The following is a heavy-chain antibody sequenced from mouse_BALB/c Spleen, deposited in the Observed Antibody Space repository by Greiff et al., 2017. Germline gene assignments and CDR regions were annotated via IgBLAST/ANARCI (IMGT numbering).Heavy chain of an antibody. CDR2: ISDGGSYT. V-gene: IGHV5-4*02. J-gene: IGHJ2*01. Sequence: EVKLVESGGGLVKPGGSLKLSCAASGFTFSDYYMYWVRQTPEKRLEWVATISDGGSYTYYPDSVKGRFTISRDNAKNNLYRQMSSLKSEDTAMYYCARGRYDGDYWGQGTTLTVSS. CDR3: ARGRYDGDY. CDR1: GFTFSDYY. D-gene: IGHD2-14*01.